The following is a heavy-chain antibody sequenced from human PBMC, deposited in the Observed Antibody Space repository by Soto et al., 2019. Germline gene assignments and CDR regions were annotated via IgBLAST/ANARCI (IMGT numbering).Heavy chain of an antibody. V-gene: IGHV1-24*01. CDR2: FDPEDGET. D-gene: IGHD2-15*01. CDR3: ATMDVLCSGGSCYSGSFDY. J-gene: IGHJ4*02. Sequence: ASVKVSCKVSGYTLTELSMHWVRQAPGKGLEWMGGFDPEDGETIYAQKFQGRVTMTEDTSTDTAYMELSSLRSEDTAVYYCATMDVLCSGGSCYSGSFDYWGQGTLVTSPQ. CDR1: GYTLTELS.